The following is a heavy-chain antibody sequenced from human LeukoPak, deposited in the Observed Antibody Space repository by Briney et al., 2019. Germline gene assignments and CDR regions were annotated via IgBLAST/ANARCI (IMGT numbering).Heavy chain of an antibody. D-gene: IGHD1-14*01. CDR2: IYPGDSDT. V-gene: IGHV5-51*01. CDR3: ANLPIGRWAAFDI. CDR1: GYSFTSYW. Sequence: GESLKISCKGSGYSFTSYWICWVRQMPGKGLEWMGIIYPGDSDTRYSPSFQGQVTISADKSISTSYLQRSSLKASDTAMYYCANLPIGRWAAFDIWGQGKMVTVSS. J-gene: IGHJ3*02.